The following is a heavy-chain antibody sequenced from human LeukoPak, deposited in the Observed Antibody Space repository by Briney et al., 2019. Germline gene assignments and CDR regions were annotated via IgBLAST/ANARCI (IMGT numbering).Heavy chain of an antibody. CDR3: ATARQYSSSSRNRFSPVDY. Sequence: GASVKVSCKVSGYTLTELSMHWVRQAPGKGLEWMGGFDPEDGETIYAQKFQGRVTMTEDTSTDTAYMELSSLRSEDTAVYYCATARQYSSSSRNRFSPVDYWGQGTLVTVSS. D-gene: IGHD6-13*01. J-gene: IGHJ4*02. CDR2: FDPEDGET. CDR1: GYTLTELS. V-gene: IGHV1-24*01.